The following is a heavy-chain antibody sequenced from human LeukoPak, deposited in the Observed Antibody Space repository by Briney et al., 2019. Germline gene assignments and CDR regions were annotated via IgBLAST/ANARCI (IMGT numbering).Heavy chain of an antibody. CDR2: ISGSGGST. J-gene: IGHJ4*02. CDR3: AKRPYSSSWYGFHGY. D-gene: IGHD6-13*01. Sequence: GGSLRLSCAASGFTLSSYAMSWVRQAPGKGLEWVSAISGSGGSTYYADSVKGRFTISRDNSKNTLYLQMNSLRAEDTAVYYCAKRPYSSSWYGFHGYWGQGTLVTVSS. CDR1: GFTLSSYA. V-gene: IGHV3-23*01.